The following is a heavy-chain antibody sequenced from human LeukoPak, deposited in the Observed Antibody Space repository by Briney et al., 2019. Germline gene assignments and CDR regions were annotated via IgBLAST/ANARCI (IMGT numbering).Heavy chain of an antibody. Sequence: PGGSLRLSCAASGFTFSSFAMSWVRQAPGKGLEWVSAISGSGGSTYYADSVKGRFTISRDNSKNTLYLQMSSLRAEDTAVYYCAKGGTTNYYYGMDVWGQGTTVTVSS. CDR2: ISGSGGST. CDR1: GFTFSSFA. V-gene: IGHV3-23*01. D-gene: IGHD1-7*01. J-gene: IGHJ6*02. CDR3: AKGGTTNYYYGMDV.